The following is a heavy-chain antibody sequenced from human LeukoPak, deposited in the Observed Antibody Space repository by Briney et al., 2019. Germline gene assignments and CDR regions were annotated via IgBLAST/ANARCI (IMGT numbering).Heavy chain of an antibody. Sequence: GGSLRLSCAASGFTFSSCSMNWVRQAPGKGLEWVSSISSSSSYIYYADSVKGRFTISRDNAKNSLYLQMNSLRAEDTAMYYCARDQYYYDSSGYYSAPGGWGQGTLVTVSS. V-gene: IGHV3-21*01. CDR2: ISSSSSYI. J-gene: IGHJ4*02. CDR1: GFTFSSCS. CDR3: ARDQYYYDSSGYYSAPGG. D-gene: IGHD3-22*01.